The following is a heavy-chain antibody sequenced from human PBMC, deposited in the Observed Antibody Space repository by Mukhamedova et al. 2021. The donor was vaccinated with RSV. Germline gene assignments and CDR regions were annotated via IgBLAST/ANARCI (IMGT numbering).Heavy chain of an antibody. CDR2: SSGINA. CDR3: AKDSLSLRAFEI. J-gene: IGHJ3*02. V-gene: IGHV3-NL1*01. D-gene: IGHD3-10*01. Sequence: SSGINAEYMGESVKGRFTVSRDNSKMTLFLQMNNLRPDDTSVYYCAKDSLSLRAFEIWSQGTTVIVSS.